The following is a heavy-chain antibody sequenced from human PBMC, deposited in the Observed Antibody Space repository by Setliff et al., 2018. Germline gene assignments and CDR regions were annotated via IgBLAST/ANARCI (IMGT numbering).Heavy chain of an antibody. D-gene: IGHD5-18*01. Sequence: SETLSLTCAVSGYFISSGYYWGWIRQPPGKGLEWIGSIYHSGSTYYNPSLKSRVTISVDTSKNQFSLKLSSVTAADTAVYYCARDLGYSYGIYYFDYWGQGTLVTVSS. CDR1: GYFISSGYY. CDR2: IYHSGST. CDR3: ARDLGYSYGIYYFDY. V-gene: IGHV4-38-2*02. J-gene: IGHJ4*02.